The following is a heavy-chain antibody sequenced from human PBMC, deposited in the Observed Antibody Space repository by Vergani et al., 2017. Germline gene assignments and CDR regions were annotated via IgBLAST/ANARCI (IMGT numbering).Heavy chain of an antibody. CDR3: ATEREGSSGWYDAFDI. Sequence: EVQLVESGGGLVQPGGSLRLSCAASGFTFSSYSMNWVRQAPGKGLEWVSYISSSSSTIYYADSVKGRFTISRDNAKNSLYLQMNSLRAGDTAVYSCATEREGSSGWYDAFDIWGQGTMVTVSS. D-gene: IGHD6-19*01. J-gene: IGHJ3*02. CDR2: ISSSSSTI. V-gene: IGHV3-48*01. CDR1: GFTFSSYS.